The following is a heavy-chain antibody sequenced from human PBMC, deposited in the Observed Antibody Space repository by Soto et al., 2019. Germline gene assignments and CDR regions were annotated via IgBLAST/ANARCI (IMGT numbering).Heavy chain of an antibody. D-gene: IGHD6-6*01. V-gene: IGHV5-51*01. CDR1: GYCFASCC. CDR3: ARTRSFTLGFYYDGMDV. CDR2: IYPGDSDT. Sequence: PCESLTLSCQGSGYCFASCCICWVCQMPGAHLEWMGIIYPGDSDTRYSPSFQGQVTISADKSLRTAYLQWTSLKASDTALYYCARTRSFTLGFYYDGMDVWGQGTTVTVSS. J-gene: IGHJ6*02.